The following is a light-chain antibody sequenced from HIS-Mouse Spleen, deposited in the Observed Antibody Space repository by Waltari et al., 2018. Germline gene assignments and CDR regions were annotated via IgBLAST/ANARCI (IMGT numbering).Light chain of an antibody. V-gene: IGLV2-8*01. CDR2: EVS. CDR3: SSYAGSNNYV. J-gene: IGLJ1*01. Sequence: QSALTQPPSASGSPGQSVTISCTGTSSHVGRYTHVSWYQQHPGKAPKLMIYEVSKRPSGVPDRFSGSKSGNTASLTVSGLQAEDEADYYCSSYAGSNNYVFGTGTKVTVL. CDR1: SSHVGRYTH.